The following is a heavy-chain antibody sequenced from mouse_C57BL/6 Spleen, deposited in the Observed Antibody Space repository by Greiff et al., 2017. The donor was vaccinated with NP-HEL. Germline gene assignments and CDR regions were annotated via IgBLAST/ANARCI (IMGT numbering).Heavy chain of an antibody. J-gene: IGHJ4*01. Sequence: DVQLVESGPSLVRPSQTLSLTCTVTGFSINSDCYWIWIRQFPGNKLEYIGYTFYSGITYYNPSLESRTYITRDISKNQFSLKLSSVTTEDTATYYCARGDYDGNYYAMDYWGQGTSVTVSS. CDR1: GFSINSDCY. CDR3: ARGDYDGNYYAMDY. V-gene: IGHV3-3*01. D-gene: IGHD1-1*01. CDR2: TFYSGIT.